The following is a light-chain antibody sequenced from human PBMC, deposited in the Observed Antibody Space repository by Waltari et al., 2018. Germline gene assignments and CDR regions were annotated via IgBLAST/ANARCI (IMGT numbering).Light chain of an antibody. J-gene: IGLJ2*01. CDR2: QDM. CDR1: HLGDKF. V-gene: IGLV3-1*01. CDR3: QAWDTTIVV. Sequence: SYELTQPPSVSVSPGQTSTITCSAAHLGDKFFAWYQQNSGHSPVLVIYQDMKRPSGIPERFSGSNSGNTATLTISGTQVDDEADFYCQAWDTTIVVFGGGTKLTVL.